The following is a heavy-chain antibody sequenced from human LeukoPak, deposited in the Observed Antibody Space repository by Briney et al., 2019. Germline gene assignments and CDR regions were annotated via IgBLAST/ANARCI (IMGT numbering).Heavy chain of an antibody. V-gene: IGHV3-9*01. CDR3: AKDIGDGYCSSTSCFFDY. J-gene: IGHJ4*02. D-gene: IGHD2-2*01. Sequence: PGRSLRLSCAASGFTFDDYAMHWVRQAPGKGLEWVSGISWNSGSIGYADSVKGRFTISRDNAKNSLYLQMNGLRAEDTALYYCAKDIGDGYCSSTSCFFDYWGQGTLVTVSS. CDR1: GFTFDDYA. CDR2: ISWNSGSI.